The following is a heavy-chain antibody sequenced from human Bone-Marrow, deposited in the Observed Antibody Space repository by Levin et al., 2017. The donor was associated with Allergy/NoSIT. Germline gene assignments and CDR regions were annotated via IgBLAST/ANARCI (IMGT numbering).Heavy chain of an antibody. CDR1: GGSMSISSYY. D-gene: IGHD3-10*01. V-gene: IGHV4-39*01. J-gene: IGHJ5*02. Sequence: SSETLSLTCNVSGGSMSISSYYWGWVRQPPGKGLEWIGSVYSSGSTQYNPSLKSRVTISADTSKNQFFLKLSSVSAADTAVYYCARRGTPRFTLVRGVIWWFDPWGQGTLVTVSS. CDR3: ARRGTPRFTLVRGVIWWFDP. CDR2: VYSSGST.